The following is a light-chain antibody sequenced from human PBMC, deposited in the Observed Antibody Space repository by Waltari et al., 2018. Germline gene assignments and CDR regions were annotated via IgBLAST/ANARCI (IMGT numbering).Light chain of an antibody. Sequence: DIQMTQSPSSLSASVGDRVTITCRASQGISNYLAWYQQKPGKVPKLLIYAASTLQSGVPSRFSGSGSGTDFTLTIRSLQPEDVATYSCQNYNSAPWTFGQGTNVEIK. J-gene: IGKJ1*01. CDR2: AAS. CDR3: QNYNSAPWT. V-gene: IGKV1-27*01. CDR1: QGISNY.